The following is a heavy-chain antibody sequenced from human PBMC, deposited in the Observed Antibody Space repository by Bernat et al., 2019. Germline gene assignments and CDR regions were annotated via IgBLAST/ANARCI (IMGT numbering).Heavy chain of an antibody. V-gene: IGHV3-21*01. Sequence: EVQLVESGGGLVKPGGSLRLSCAASGFTFSSYSMNWVRQAPGKGLEWVSSISSSSSYIYYADSVKGRFTISRDNANNSLYLQMNSLRAEDTAVYYCARDRYSVYMTTTFRWGQGTLVTVSS. J-gene: IGHJ4*02. CDR1: GFTFSSYS. CDR3: ARDRYSVYMTTTFR. D-gene: IGHD4-17*01. CDR2: ISSSSSYI.